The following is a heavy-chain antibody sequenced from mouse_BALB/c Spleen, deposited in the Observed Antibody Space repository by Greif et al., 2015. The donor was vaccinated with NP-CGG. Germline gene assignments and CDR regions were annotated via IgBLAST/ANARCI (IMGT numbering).Heavy chain of an antibody. Sequence: EVQLVESGAELVKPGASVKLSCTASGFNIKDTYMHWVKQRPEQGLEWIGRIDPANGNTKYDPKFQGKATITADTSSNTAYLQLSSLTSEDTAVYYCARRITTVFDYWGQGTTLTVSS. CDR2: IDPANGNT. CDR1: GFNIKDTY. CDR3: ARRITTVFDY. V-gene: IGHV14-3*02. D-gene: IGHD1-1*01. J-gene: IGHJ2*01.